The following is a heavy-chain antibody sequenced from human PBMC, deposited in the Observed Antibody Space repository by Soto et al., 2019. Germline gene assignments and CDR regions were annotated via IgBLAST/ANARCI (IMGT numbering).Heavy chain of an antibody. V-gene: IGHV4-4*02. D-gene: IGHD3-10*01. CDR1: SGPISSSNW. CDR2: IYHSGST. J-gene: IGHJ3*02. CDR3: AGRNMVRGAFDI. Sequence: NPSETLSLTCAVSSGPISSSNWWSWVRQPPGKGLEWIGEIYHSGSTNYNPSLKSRVTISVDKSKNQFSLKLSSVTAADTAVYYCAGRNMVRGAFDIWGQGTMVTVSS.